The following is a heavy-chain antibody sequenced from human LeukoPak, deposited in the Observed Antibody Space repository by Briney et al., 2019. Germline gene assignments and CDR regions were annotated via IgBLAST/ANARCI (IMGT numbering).Heavy chain of an antibody. CDR2: IYPGDSDT. CDR1: GYSFTSYW. D-gene: IGHD5-24*01. CDR3: ARGPPNGYNYGSYYFDY. Sequence: SGESLKISCKGSGYSFTSYWIGWVRQMPGKGLEWMGIIYPGDSDTRYSPSFQGQVTISADKSISTAYLQWSNLKASDTAMYYCARGPPNGYNYGSYYFDYWGQGTLVTVSS. J-gene: IGHJ4*02. V-gene: IGHV5-51*01.